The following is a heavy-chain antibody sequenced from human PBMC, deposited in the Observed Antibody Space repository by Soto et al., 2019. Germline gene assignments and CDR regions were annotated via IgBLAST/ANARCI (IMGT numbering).Heavy chain of an antibody. CDR2: IYHSGST. Sequence: SETQSLTCAVSGGTIRSSDWWSWVRQPPGKGLEWIGEIYHSGSTNYNPSLKSRVTISVDKSKNQFSLKLSSVTAADTAVYYCARREGAYDYVWGSYRTDYFDYWGQGTLVTVSS. CDR1: GGTIRSSDW. CDR3: ARREGAYDYVWGSYRTDYFDY. V-gene: IGHV4-4*02. J-gene: IGHJ4*02. D-gene: IGHD3-16*02.